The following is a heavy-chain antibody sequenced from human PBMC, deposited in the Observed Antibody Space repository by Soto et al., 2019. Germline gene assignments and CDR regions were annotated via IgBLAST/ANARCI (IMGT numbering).Heavy chain of an antibody. V-gene: IGHV4-59*08. D-gene: IGHD5-12*01. CDR2: IYYSGST. J-gene: IGHJ1*01. CDR1: GGSISSDY. Sequence: PSETLPLTCTVSGGSISSDYWSWIRQPPGQGLEWIGYIYYSGSTNYNPSLKSRVTISVDTSKSQFSLRLSSVTAADTAVYFCADPDTYELYTLSRGQGAPVTSPQ. CDR3: ADPDTYELYTLS.